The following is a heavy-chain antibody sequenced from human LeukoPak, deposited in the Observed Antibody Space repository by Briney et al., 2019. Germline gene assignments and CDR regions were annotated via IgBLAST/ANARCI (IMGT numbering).Heavy chain of an antibody. Sequence: GGSLRLSCAASGFTFSSYEMNWVRQAPGKGLEWVSYISSSGSTIYYADSVKGRLTISRDNAKNSLYLQMNSLRAEDTAVYYCARDSPGAFDIWGQGTMVTVSS. CDR3: ARDSPGAFDI. CDR2: ISSSGSTI. CDR1: GFTFSSYE. V-gene: IGHV3-48*03. J-gene: IGHJ3*02.